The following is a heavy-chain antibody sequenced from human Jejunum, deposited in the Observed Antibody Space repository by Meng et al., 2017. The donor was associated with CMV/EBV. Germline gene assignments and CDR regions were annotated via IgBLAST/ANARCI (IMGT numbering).Heavy chain of an antibody. J-gene: IGHJ6*02. CDR3: ARDEVPAAIMSYYYSYSLSV. Sequence: GYYIHWERQAPGQELEWLGWINPNSGSTNFAQSFQGRITMSRDLSISTAYMELSRLTSDDTAIYYCARDEVPAAIMSYYYSYSLSVWDQGTTVTVSS. CDR2: INPNSGST. CDR1: GYY. D-gene: IGHD2-2*01. V-gene: IGHV1-2*02.